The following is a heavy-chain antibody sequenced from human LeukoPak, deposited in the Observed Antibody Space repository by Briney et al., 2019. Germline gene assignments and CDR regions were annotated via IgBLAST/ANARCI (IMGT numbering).Heavy chain of an antibody. D-gene: IGHD3-10*01. CDR2: INPYSGGT. J-gene: IGHJ6*02. CDR1: GYTFTGYN. V-gene: IGHV1-2*02. CDR3: ARDGDRSGSYYDYYYGMDV. Sequence: EASVKVSCKASGYTFTGYNMHWVRQAPGQGLEWMGWINPYSGGTNYARKFQGRVTMTRDTSISTAYMELSRLRSDDTAVYYCARDGDRSGSYYDYYYGMDVWGQGTTVTVSS.